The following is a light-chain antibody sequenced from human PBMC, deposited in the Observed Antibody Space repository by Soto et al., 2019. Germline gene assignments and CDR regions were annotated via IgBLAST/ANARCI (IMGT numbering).Light chain of an antibody. CDR1: SSDVGASNY. CDR2: EVN. Sequence: QSVLTQPASVSGSPGQSITISCIGSSSDVGASNYVSWFQHHPGQVPQVLIYEVNNRPSGISSRFSGSKSGNTASLTISGLQPEDEADYYCASHTSMSTLFGGGTKLTVL. J-gene: IGLJ2*01. CDR3: ASHTSMSTL. V-gene: IGLV2-14*01.